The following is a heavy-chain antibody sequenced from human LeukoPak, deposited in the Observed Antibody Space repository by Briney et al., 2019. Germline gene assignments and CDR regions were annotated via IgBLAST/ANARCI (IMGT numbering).Heavy chain of an antibody. V-gene: IGHV3-23*01. CDR2: VTDNDGST. J-gene: IGHJ4*02. CDR3: AKLTRTDGVNN. CDR1: RFTFITYA. D-gene: IGHD4-23*01. Sequence: QAGGSLRLSCAASRFTFITYAMSWVRPAPGEGLEWVSTVTDNDGSTYYAVSVKGRFTISRDNSKKTLYLQMNSLTAEDTALYYCAKLTRTDGVNNWGQGTLVTVSS.